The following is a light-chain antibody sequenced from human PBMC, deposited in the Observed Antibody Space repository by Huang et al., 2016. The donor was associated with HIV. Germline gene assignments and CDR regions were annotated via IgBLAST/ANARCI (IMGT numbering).Light chain of an antibody. CDR3: QQRSSWPLT. V-gene: IGKV3-11*01. CDR1: QNINTY. Sequence: EIVLTQSPVTLSMSPGQRATLSCRASQNINTYLAWYQKKPGQAPSLLIYDASNRATGIPARFSGSGSGTDFTLTISSLEPEDFVVYFCQQRSSWPLTFGGGTTIEIK. CDR2: DAS. J-gene: IGKJ4*01.